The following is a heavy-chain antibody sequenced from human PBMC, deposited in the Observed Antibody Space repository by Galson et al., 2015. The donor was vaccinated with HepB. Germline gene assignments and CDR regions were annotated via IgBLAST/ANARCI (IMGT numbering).Heavy chain of an antibody. D-gene: IGHD3-22*01. V-gene: IGHV1-8*02. Sequence: SVKVSCKASGFTFTSYGISWVRQAPGQGLEWMGGISAYNGNTGYAQKFQGRVTMTRNTSISIAYMEQSILISEDTAVYYCARGPYYYYDSSGFFDYWGQGTLVTVSS. CDR1: GFTFTSYG. CDR2: ISAYNGNT. J-gene: IGHJ4*02. CDR3: ARGPYYYYDSSGFFDY.